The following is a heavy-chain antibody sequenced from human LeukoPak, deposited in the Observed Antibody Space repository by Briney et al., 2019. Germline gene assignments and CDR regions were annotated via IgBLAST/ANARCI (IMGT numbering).Heavy chain of an antibody. CDR2: ISSSGST. V-gene: IGHV3-23*01. CDR3: AKIRGYSGYDLTSAFDI. Sequence: GGSLRLSCAASEFTFSNYAMSWVRQAPGKGLEWVSTISSSGSTYYGDSVKGRFTISRDNSKNTLYLQMDSLRAEDTAIYYCAKIRGYSGYDLTSAFDIWGQGTMVTVSS. J-gene: IGHJ3*02. CDR1: EFTFSNYA. D-gene: IGHD5-12*01.